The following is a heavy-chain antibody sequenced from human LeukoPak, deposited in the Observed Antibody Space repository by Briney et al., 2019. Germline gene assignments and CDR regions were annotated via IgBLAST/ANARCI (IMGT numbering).Heavy chain of an antibody. CDR2: INAGNGNT. Sequence: GASVKVSCTASGYTFTSYAMHWVRQAPGQRLEWMGWINAGNGNTKYSQKFQGRVTITRDTSASTAYMELSSLRSEDTAVYYCASLGSSSWYLDYWGQGTLVTVSS. V-gene: IGHV1-3*01. CDR3: ASLGSSSWYLDY. CDR1: GYTFTSYA. J-gene: IGHJ4*02. D-gene: IGHD6-13*01.